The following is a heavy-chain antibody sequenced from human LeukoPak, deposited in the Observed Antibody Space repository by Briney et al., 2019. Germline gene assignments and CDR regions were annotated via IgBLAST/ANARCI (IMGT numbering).Heavy chain of an antibody. CDR3: ARARSYQLSKGD. J-gene: IGHJ4*02. Sequence: ASVKVSCKASGYTFTSYDINLVRQATGQGLEWMGWMNPNSGNTGYEQKFQGRVTITRNTSISTAYMELSSLRSEDTPVYYCARARSYQLSKGDWGQETLVTVSS. D-gene: IGHD2-2*01. CDR2: MNPNSGNT. V-gene: IGHV1-8*03. CDR1: GYTFTSYD.